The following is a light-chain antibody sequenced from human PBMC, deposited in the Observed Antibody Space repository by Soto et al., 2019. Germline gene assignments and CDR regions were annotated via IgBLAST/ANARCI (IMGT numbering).Light chain of an antibody. CDR1: NSNIGSHT. CDR2: SDN. CDR3: AAWDDSIWV. V-gene: IGLV1-44*01. Sequence: QSALTQPPSASGTPGQRVTISCSGSNSNIGSHTVNWYQQLPGTAPKLLMYSDNQRPSGVPDRFSGSKSGTSASLAISGLQSDDEADYYCAAWDDSIWVFGGGTKVTV. J-gene: IGLJ3*02.